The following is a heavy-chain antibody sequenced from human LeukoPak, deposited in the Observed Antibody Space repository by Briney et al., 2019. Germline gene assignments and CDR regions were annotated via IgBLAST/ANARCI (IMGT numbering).Heavy chain of an antibody. Sequence: GGSLRLSCAASGFTFSSYWMSWVRQAPEKGLEWVANIKQDGSEKYYVDSVKGRFTISRDNAKNSLYLQMNSLRAEDTAVYYCARDFERGYSTSWYWFDPWGQGTLVTVSS. V-gene: IGHV3-7*01. CDR3: ARDFERGYSTSWYWFDP. D-gene: IGHD6-13*01. CDR2: IKQDGSEK. CDR1: GFTFSSYW. J-gene: IGHJ5*02.